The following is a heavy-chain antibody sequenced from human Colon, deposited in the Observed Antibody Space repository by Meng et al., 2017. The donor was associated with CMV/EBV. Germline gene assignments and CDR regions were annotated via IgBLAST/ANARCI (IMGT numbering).Heavy chain of an antibody. CDR3: TRGRSGNYGYFDY. Sequence: GGSLRLSCAASGFTFSNYWMSWVRQAPGKGLEWVANIKQDGSENYYVDSVKGRFTISRDNAKNSLYLQMNSLRAEDTALYYCTRGRSGNYGYFDYWGQGTLVTVSS. CDR1: GFTFSNYW. D-gene: IGHD1-26*01. CDR2: IKQDGSEN. J-gene: IGHJ4*02. V-gene: IGHV3-7*01.